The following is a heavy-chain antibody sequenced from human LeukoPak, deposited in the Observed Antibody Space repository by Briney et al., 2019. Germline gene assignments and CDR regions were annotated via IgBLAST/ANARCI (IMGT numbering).Heavy chain of an antibody. D-gene: IGHD5-12*01. J-gene: IGHJ4*02. CDR1: GFAFESFT. V-gene: IGHV3-21*04. Sequence: GSLRLSCAGSGFAFESFTMTWVRQAPGKGLEWVSLISDTGRDVNYADSVRGRFTISRDNTKNSLFLQMDSLRVEDTAIYYCAKGLFSAYDKYLDSWGQGTLVTVSS. CDR2: ISDTGRDV. CDR3: AKGLFSAYDKYLDS.